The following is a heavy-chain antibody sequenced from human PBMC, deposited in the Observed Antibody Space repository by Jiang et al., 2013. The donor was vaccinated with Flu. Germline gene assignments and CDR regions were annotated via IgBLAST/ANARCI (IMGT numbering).Heavy chain of an antibody. D-gene: IGHD4-17*01. CDR3: ARDRDTTVTPYYFDY. Sequence: SQTLSLTCAISGDSISSSSATWNWIRQSPSRGLEWLGRTYYRSKWYNDYAVSVKSRITINPDTSKNQFSLQLNSVTPEDTAVCYCARDRDTTVTPYYFDYWGQGTLVTVSS. V-gene: IGHV6-1*01. CDR1: GDSISSSSAT. J-gene: IGHJ4*02. CDR2: TYYRSKWYN.